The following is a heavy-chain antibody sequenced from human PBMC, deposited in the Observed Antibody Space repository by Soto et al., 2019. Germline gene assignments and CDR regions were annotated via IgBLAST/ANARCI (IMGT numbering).Heavy chain of an antibody. CDR2: ISPYTGNT. CDR1: GYIFVNYG. D-gene: IGHD3-16*01. CDR3: VMVDNYVTPTPQDV. Sequence: QVQLVQSGDEVKKPGASVKVSCKASGYIFVNYGIAWVRQAPGQGLEWMGGISPYTGNTHSATKVQGRLTMPTDTSTSTAYMDLGSLTSDDTAVYYCVMVDNYVTPTPQDVWGQGTTVTVSS. J-gene: IGHJ6*02. V-gene: IGHV1-18*01.